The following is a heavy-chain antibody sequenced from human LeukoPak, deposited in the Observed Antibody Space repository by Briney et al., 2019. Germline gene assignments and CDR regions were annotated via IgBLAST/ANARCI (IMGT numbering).Heavy chain of an antibody. Sequence: GGSLELSCAASGFSVSTYYMDWVRPAPGKGLEWVSVIYSDGNTQYADSVKGRFTISRDYSKNTLYLQMNGLKAEDTAVYYCARARSRCTYGVCRSDYYYYMDVWGKGTTVTVSS. V-gene: IGHV3-53*05. J-gene: IGHJ6*03. CDR3: ARARSRCTYGVCRSDYYYYMDV. CDR2: IYSDGNT. D-gene: IGHD2-8*01. CDR1: GFSVSTYY.